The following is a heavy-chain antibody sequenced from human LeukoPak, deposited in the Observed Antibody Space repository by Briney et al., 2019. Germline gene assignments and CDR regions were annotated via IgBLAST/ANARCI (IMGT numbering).Heavy chain of an antibody. CDR1: GFTFSSYA. J-gene: IGHJ4*02. Sequence: GGSLRLSCAASGFTFSSYAMHWVRQAPGKGLEWVAVISYDGSNKYYENSVKGRFTISRDNSKNTLYLQMNSLRAEDTAVYYCARGQYSPDYWGQGTLVTVSS. V-gene: IGHV3-30*04. D-gene: IGHD2-15*01. CDR2: ISYDGSNK. CDR3: ARGQYSPDY.